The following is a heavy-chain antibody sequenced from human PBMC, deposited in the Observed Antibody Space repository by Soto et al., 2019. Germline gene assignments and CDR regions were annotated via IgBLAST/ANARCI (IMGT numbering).Heavy chain of an antibody. V-gene: IGHV1-46*01. J-gene: IGHJ4*02. CDR1: GYTFTIHY. Sequence: ASVKVSCKASGYTFTIHYMHWVRQAPGQGLEWVGIINPRIGSTQYAQKFQGRVTMTRDTSTSTVYMELSSLRSEDTAVYYCAKSRGYYYDSSGYPNDYWGQGTLVRVSS. CDR3: AKSRGYYYDSSGYPNDY. CDR2: INPRIGST. D-gene: IGHD3-22*01.